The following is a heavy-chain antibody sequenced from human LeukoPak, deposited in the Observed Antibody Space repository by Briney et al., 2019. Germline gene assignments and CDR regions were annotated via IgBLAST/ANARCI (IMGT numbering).Heavy chain of an antibody. CDR1: GGSIYSTTFY. CDR3: ARRSDSGSDDGEDYFDY. CDR2: MYYDAST. Sequence: SETLSLTCTVSGGSIYSTTFYWGWIRQPPGKGLEWIGSMYYDASTYHNPSLKSRVTISVYTSNNQFSLKLTSVTAADTAVYFCARRSDSGSDDGEDYFDYWGQGTLVTVSS. D-gene: IGHD1-26*01. V-gene: IGHV4-39*01. J-gene: IGHJ4*02.